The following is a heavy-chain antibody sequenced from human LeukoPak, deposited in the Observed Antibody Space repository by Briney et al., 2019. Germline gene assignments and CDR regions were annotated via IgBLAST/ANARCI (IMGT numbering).Heavy chain of an antibody. J-gene: IGHJ4*02. D-gene: IGHD2-15*01. CDR3: ARGYCSGGSCYFFDY. CDR1: GGSISSGSYY. V-gene: IGHV4-61*02. Sequence: SETLSLTCTVSGGSISSGSYYWSWIRQPAGKGLEWIGRIYTSGSTNYTPSLKSRVTISVDRSKNQFSLKVSSVTAADTAVYYCARGYCSGGSCYFFDYWGQGTLVTVSS. CDR2: IYTSGST.